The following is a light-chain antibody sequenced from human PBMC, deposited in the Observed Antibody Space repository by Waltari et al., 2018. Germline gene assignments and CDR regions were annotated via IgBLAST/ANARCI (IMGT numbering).Light chain of an antibody. Sequence: EIVLTQSPGTLFLSPGESATLSCRASQSVSSNYLAWYQQRPGQAPRLLIHGSSSRATGIPDRFSSSGSGTDFTLTISRLEPEDLAVYYCQQYGRSWNTFGQGTKLEIK. CDR3: QQYGRSWNT. CDR1: QSVSSNY. J-gene: IGKJ2*01. CDR2: GSS. V-gene: IGKV3-20*01.